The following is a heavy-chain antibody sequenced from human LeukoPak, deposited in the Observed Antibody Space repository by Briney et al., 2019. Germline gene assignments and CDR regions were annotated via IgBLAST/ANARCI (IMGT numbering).Heavy chain of an antibody. CDR3: AKTRMRDIVATILDY. Sequence: PGGSLRLSCAASGFTFSDYYMSWIRQAPGKGLEWVSYISSSGSTIYYADSVKGRFTISRDNAKNSLYLQMNSLRAEDTAVYYCAKTRMRDIVATILDYWGQGTLVTVSS. D-gene: IGHD5-12*01. V-gene: IGHV3-11*01. CDR1: GFTFSDYY. J-gene: IGHJ4*02. CDR2: ISSSGSTI.